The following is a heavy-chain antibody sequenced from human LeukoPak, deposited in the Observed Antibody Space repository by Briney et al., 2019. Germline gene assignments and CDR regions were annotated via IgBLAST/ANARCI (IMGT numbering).Heavy chain of an antibody. CDR1: GGSISNYY. CDR2: IYYSGST. J-gene: IGHJ4*02. D-gene: IGHD4-17*01. Sequence: SETLSLTCTVSGGSISNYYWSWIRQPPGKGPEWIGYIYYSGSTNYNPSLKSRVTISIDTSKNQFSLKLSSVTAADTAVYYCARRDYGSKVDYWGQGTLVTVSS. CDR3: ARRDYGSKVDY. V-gene: IGHV4-59*08.